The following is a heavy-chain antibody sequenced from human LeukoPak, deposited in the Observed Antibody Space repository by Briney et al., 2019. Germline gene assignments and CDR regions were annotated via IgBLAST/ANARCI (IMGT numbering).Heavy chain of an antibody. V-gene: IGHV3-23*01. CDR3: ARLPLVPGDNENWFDP. Sequence: PGGSLRLSCAASGFIFSSYSMSWVRQAPGKGLEWVSAIGGSGGNTYYADSVKGRFTISRDNAKNSLYLQVNSLRAEDTAVYYCARLPLVPGDNENWFDPWGQGTLVTVSS. CDR2: IGGSGGNT. D-gene: IGHD2-2*01. J-gene: IGHJ5*02. CDR1: GFIFSSYS.